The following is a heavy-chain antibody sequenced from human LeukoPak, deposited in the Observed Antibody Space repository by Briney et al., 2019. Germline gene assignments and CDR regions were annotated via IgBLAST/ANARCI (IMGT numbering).Heavy chain of an antibody. CDR2: IGTTGDT. V-gene: IGHV3-13*01. CDR1: GFTFSSYD. D-gene: IGHD5-18*01. CDR3: ARHLSGVTGYTYGRGIDY. Sequence: GGSLRLSCAASGFTFSSYDMYWVRQATGYGLEWVSGIGTTGDTYYTGSVKGRFTISRENAKNSLYLQMSSLRAGDTAVYYCARHLSGVTGYTYGRGIDYWGQGTLVTVSS. J-gene: IGHJ4*02.